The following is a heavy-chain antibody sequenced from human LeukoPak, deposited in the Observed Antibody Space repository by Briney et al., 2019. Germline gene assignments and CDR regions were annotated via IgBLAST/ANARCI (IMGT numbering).Heavy chain of an antibody. Sequence: GASVKVSCKASGYTFTSYYMHWVRQAPGQGLEWMGIINPSGGSTSYAQKFQGRVTMTRNTSISTAYMELSSLRSEDTAVYYCARGLLQWLVREYYYYYMDVWGKGTTVTVSS. J-gene: IGHJ6*03. CDR2: INPSGGST. CDR1: GYTFTSYY. V-gene: IGHV1-46*01. CDR3: ARGLLQWLVREYYYYYMDV. D-gene: IGHD6-19*01.